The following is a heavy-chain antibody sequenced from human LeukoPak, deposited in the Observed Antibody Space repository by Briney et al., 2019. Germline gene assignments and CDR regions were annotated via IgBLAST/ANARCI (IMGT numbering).Heavy chain of an antibody. CDR1: GYTFTCYY. Sequence: ASVKVSCKASGYTFTCYYMHWVRQAPGQGLEWMGWVNPNSGGTNYAQKFQGRVTMTRDTSISTAYMELSRLRSDDTAVYYCARDRSLTGYYSSYYYYYYMDVWGKGTTVTVSS. V-gene: IGHV1-2*02. D-gene: IGHD3-9*01. J-gene: IGHJ6*03. CDR3: ARDRSLTGYYSSYYYYYYMDV. CDR2: VNPNSGGT.